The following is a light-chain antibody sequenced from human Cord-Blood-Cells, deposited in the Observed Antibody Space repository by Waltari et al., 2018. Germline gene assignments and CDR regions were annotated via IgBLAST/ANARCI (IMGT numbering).Light chain of an antibody. J-gene: IGLJ3*02. CDR2: SNK. Sequence: QSVLTQPPSASGTPGQRVTISCSGSSSNIGSNTVNWYQQLPGTAPKLLIYSNKQRPSGVPDRFSGSKSATSASLAISGLKSEDEADYYCAAWDDSLNGPVFGGGTKLTVL. V-gene: IGLV1-44*01. CDR1: SSNIGSNT. CDR3: AAWDDSLNGPV.